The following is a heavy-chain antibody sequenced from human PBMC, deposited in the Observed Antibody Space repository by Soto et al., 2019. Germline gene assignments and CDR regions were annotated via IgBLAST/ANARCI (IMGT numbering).Heavy chain of an antibody. J-gene: IGHJ4*02. D-gene: IGHD1-1*01. CDR1: GFRFSDAW. Sequence: PGGSLRLSCAASGFRFSDAWMTWVRQVPGRGLEWVGRIKSKLRDGETDYAAAVKGRFTISRDDSKSTLYLHMHSLTAEDTAVYYCCADGTNYGSFDNWGQGALVTGSS. CDR3: CADGTNYGSFDN. CDR2: IKSKLRDGET. V-gene: IGHV3-15*01.